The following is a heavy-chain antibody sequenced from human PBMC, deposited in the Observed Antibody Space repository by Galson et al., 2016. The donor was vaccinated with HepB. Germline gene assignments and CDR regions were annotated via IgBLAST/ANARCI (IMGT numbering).Heavy chain of an antibody. D-gene: IGHD1-26*01. CDR1: GFTFGVYA. CDR3: TPTWLGVETSS. V-gene: IGHV3-49*03. CDR2: IRSNTYGGTT. J-gene: IGHJ4*02. Sequence: SLRLSCAASGFTFGVYAMSWFRQAPGKGLDWVGFIRSNTYGGTTEYAASVKGRFTISRDDSNSIAYLQMNSLKTEDTAVYYCTPTWLGVETSSWGQGTLVTVSS.